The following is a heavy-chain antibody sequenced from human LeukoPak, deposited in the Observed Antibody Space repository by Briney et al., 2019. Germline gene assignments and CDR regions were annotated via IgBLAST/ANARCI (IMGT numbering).Heavy chain of an antibody. V-gene: IGHV4-59*01. D-gene: IGHD3-10*01. Sequence: PSETLSLTCTVSGGSISSYYWSWIRQPPGKGPEWIAYIYYSGSTNSNPSLKSRVTISVDTSKNQFSLKLSSVTAADTAVYYCARGRYYFDYWGQGTLVTVSS. J-gene: IGHJ4*02. CDR3: ARGRYYFDY. CDR2: IYYSGST. CDR1: GGSISSYY.